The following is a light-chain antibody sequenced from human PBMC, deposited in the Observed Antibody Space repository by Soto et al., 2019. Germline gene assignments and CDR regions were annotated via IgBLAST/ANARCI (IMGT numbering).Light chain of an antibody. V-gene: IGKV3-11*01. CDR1: QSVSSY. CDR3: QQYNTWPGT. J-gene: IGKJ1*01. CDR2: DAS. Sequence: EIVLTQSPATLSLSPGERATLSCRASQSVSSYLAWYQQKPGQAPRLLIYDASNRATGIPARFSGSGSGTDFTLTISSLEPEDFGTYYCQQYNTWPGTFGQGTKVEIK.